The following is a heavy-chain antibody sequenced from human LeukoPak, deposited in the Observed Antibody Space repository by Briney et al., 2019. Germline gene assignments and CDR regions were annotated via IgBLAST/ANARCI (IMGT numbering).Heavy chain of an antibody. CDR3: ARRGNSGDFDY. D-gene: IGHD4-23*01. Sequence: SETLSLTCTVSGGSISSYYWSWIRQPPGKGLEWVGYIYYSGSTNYNPSLKSRATISVDTSKNQFSLKLSSVTAADTAVYYCARRGNSGDFDYWGQGTLVTVSS. CDR1: GGSISSYY. V-gene: IGHV4-59*08. J-gene: IGHJ4*02. CDR2: IYYSGST.